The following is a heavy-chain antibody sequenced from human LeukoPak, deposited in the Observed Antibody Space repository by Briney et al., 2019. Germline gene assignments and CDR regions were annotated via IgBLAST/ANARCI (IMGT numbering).Heavy chain of an antibody. Sequence: SETLSLTCTVSGGSISSSSYYWGWIRQPPGKGLEWIGSIYYSGSTYYNPSLKSRVTISVDTSKNQFSLKLSSVTAADTAVYYCARLIVAGTAEYFQHWCQGTLVTVSS. J-gene: IGHJ1*01. D-gene: IGHD6-19*01. CDR1: GGSISSSSYY. CDR2: IYYSGST. CDR3: ARLIVAGTAEYFQH. V-gene: IGHV4-39*01.